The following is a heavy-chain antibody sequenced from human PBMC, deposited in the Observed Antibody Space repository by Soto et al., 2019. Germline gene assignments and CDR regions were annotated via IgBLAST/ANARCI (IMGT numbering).Heavy chain of an antibody. CDR2: ISYDGSNN. J-gene: IGHJ4*02. CDR3: ARYGNYYDSSGPCCDY. Sequence: QVQLVESGGGVVQPGRSLRLSCAASGFTFSSYGMHWVRQAPGKGLEWVAVISYDGSNNYYADSVKGRFTISRDNSKNTRYLQMNSLRAEDTAVYYCARYGNYYDSSGPCCDYWGQGTLVTVSS. CDR1: GFTFSSYG. D-gene: IGHD3-22*01. V-gene: IGHV3-30*03.